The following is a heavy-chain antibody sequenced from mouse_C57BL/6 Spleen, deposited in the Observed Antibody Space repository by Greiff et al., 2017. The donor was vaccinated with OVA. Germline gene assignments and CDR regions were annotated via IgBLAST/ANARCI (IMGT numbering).Heavy chain of an antibody. CDR2: IYPRSGNT. V-gene: IGHV1-81*01. Sequence: VQLQQSGAELARPGASVKLSCKASGYTFTSYGISWVKQSTGQGLEWIGEIYPRSGNTYYNEKFKGKATLTADKSSSTAYMELRSLTSEDSAVYFCARSYGDAMDYWGQGTSVTVSS. J-gene: IGHJ4*01. CDR1: GYTFTSYG. CDR3: ARSYGDAMDY. D-gene: IGHD1-1*01.